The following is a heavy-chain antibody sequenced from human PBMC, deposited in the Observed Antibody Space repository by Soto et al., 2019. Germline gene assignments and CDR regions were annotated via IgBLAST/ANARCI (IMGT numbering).Heavy chain of an antibody. D-gene: IGHD3-16*01. CDR2: INGGGEST. J-gene: IGHJ4*02. CDR3: ENYSYYDFGRGHYYYLDF. V-gene: IGHV3-23*01. Sequence: GGSLRLSCVTSRFSFNTYAMSWVRQAPGKGLEWVSAINGGGESTYYAASVKGRFTISRDNSKNTLYLQMNSLRAEDTAVYYFENYSYYDFGRGHYYYLDFWGQGTLVTVSS. CDR1: RFSFNTYA.